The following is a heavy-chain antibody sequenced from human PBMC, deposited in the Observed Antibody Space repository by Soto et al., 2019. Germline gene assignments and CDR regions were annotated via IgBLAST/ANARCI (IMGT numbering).Heavy chain of an antibody. J-gene: IGHJ4*02. V-gene: IGHV3-7*01. CDR3: ATLKSGRDYGDSFDY. Sequence: EVQLVESGGGLVQPGGSLRLSCAASGFTFSSYWMSWVRQAPGKGLEWVANIKQDGSEKYYVDSVKGRFTISRDNAKNSLYLQMTSRRAGDTAVYYCATLKSGRDYGDSFDYWGQGTLVTVSS. CDR2: IKQDGSEK. D-gene: IGHD4-17*01. CDR1: GFTFSSYW.